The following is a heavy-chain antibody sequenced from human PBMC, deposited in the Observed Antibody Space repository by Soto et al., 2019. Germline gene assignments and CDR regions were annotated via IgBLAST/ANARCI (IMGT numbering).Heavy chain of an antibody. D-gene: IGHD6-19*01. CDR2: INAAGSDK. CDR1: GFTFSNYW. CDR3: ARGSGWHPFDY. J-gene: IGHJ4*02. V-gene: IGHV3-7*05. Sequence: GSLRLSCVASGFTFSNYWMSWARQAPGKGLEYMAIINAAGSDKSYADSVKGRFTISRDNAKNSLYLQMNSLREEDTALYYCARGSGWHPFDYWGRGTLVTVSS.